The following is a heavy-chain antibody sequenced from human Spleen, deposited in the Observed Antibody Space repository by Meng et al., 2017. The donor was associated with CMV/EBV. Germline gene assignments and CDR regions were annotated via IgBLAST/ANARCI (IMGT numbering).Heavy chain of an antibody. CDR1: TFTGYY. D-gene: IGHD3-16*02. Sequence: TFTGYYRHWVRQAPGQGLEWMGWINPNSGGTNYAQKFQGWVTMTRDTSISTAYMELSRLRSDDTAVYYCARSLDYVWGSYRYHYFDYWGQGTLVTVSS. CDR2: INPNSGGT. J-gene: IGHJ4*02. CDR3: ARSLDYVWGSYRYHYFDY. V-gene: IGHV1-2*04.